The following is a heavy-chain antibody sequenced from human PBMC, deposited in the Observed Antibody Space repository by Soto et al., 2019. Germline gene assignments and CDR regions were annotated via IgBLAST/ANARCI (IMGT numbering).Heavy chain of an antibody. J-gene: IGHJ6*03. CDR2: INYSGST. CDR3: ARPVNYYYYYMDV. V-gene: IGHV4-39*01. CDR1: GGSISSSTSY. Sequence: ETLSLTCAVSGGSISSSTSYWGWIRQPPGKGLEWIGSINYSGSTYYSPSLKSRVTISADTSKNQFSLKLSSVTAADTAVYYCARPVNYYYYYMDVWGKGTMVTVSS.